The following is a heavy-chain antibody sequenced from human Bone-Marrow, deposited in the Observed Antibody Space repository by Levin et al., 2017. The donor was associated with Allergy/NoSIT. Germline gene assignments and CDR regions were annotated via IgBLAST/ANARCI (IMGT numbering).Heavy chain of an antibody. Sequence: SETLSLTCTVSGDSISSNNFYWHWIRQHPGKGLEWIGSIYSSGTSFYNPSLKSRTTISVDASKNLFSLNLTSVTAADTAVYYCARDGSESYYNCLLDFWGQGTLVTVSS. CDR2: IYSSGTS. CDR1: GDSISSNNFY. J-gene: IGHJ4*02. V-gene: IGHV4-31*03. CDR3: ARDGSESYYNCLLDF. D-gene: IGHD3-10*01.